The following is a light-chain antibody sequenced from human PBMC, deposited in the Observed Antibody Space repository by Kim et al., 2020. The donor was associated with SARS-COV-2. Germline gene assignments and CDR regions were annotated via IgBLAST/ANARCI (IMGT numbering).Light chain of an antibody. CDR1: QSVSSSY. CDR3: QQYGSSLPWT. J-gene: IGKJ1*01. V-gene: IGKV3-20*01. CDR2: GAS. Sequence: EIVLTQSPGTLSLSPGERATLSCRASQSVSSSYLAWYQQKPVQAPRLLIYGASSRATGIPDRFSGSGSGTDFTLTISRLEPEDFAVYYCQQYGSSLPWTFGQGTKVDIK.